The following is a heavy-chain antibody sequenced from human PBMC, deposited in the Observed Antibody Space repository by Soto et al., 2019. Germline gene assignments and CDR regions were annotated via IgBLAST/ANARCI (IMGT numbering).Heavy chain of an antibody. CDR1: GFTFSSYA. V-gene: IGHV3-30-3*01. CDR3: ARGSDGYDAFDI. D-gene: IGHD5-18*01. CDR2: ISYDGSNK. Sequence: QVQLVESGGGVVQPGRSLRLSCAASGFTFSSYAMHWVRQAPGKGLEWVAVISYDGSNKYYADSVKGRFTISRDNSKNTLYLQMNSLRAEDTAVYYCARGSDGYDAFDIWGQGTMVTVSS. J-gene: IGHJ3*02.